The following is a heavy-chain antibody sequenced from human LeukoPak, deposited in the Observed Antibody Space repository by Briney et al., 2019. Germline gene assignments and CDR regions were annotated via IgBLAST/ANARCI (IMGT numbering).Heavy chain of an antibody. V-gene: IGHV4-30-2*01. CDR3: ARVGGDGSRTPHFDY. J-gene: IGHJ4*01. D-gene: IGHD3-10*01. Sequence: SETLSLTCAVSGGSISRGGYSWSWIRHPPGKGMKWIGYIYHSGSTYYNPSLKSRVTISVDRSKNQFSLKLSSVTAADTAVYYGARVGGDGSRTPHFDYLGQGTPVTVSS. CDR2: IYHSGST. CDR1: GGSISRGGYS.